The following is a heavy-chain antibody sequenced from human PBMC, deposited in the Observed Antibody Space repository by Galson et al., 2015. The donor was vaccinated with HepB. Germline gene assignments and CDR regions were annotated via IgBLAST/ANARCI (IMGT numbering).Heavy chain of an antibody. CDR3: AGHMSQGTGDY. D-gene: IGHD1-1*01. CDR2: ITGSGGGT. CDR1: GFTFSGYA. Sequence: SLRLSCAASGFTFSGYAMSWVRQTPGKGLEWVSAITGSGGGTFYASSVKGRFTISRDNSKSALYLQMNSLRAEDTAVYYCAGHMSQGTGDYWGQGTLATVSS. J-gene: IGHJ4*02. V-gene: IGHV3-23*01.